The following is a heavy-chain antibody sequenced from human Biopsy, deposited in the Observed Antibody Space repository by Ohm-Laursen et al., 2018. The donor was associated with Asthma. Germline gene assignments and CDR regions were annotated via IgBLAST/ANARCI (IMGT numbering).Heavy chain of an antibody. CDR1: GYTFIHFA. J-gene: IGHJ3*01. V-gene: IGHV1-3*01. CDR2: INSGYGNT. D-gene: IGHD3-9*01. Sequence: ASVKVSCKASGYTFIHFAIHWVRQAPGQRLEWMGWINSGYGNTKYSQKFQGRVTITRDTSASTAYMDLRSLRSEDTAMYYCARTYYDFLTGQVNDTFALWGQGTMVTVSS. CDR3: ARTYYDFLTGQVNDTFAL.